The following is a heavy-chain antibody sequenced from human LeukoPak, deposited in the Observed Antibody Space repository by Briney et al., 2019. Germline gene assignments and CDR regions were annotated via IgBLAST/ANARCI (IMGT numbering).Heavy chain of an antibody. CDR2: ISGSGGST. Sequence: PGGSLRLSCAASGLTFSSYAMSWVRQAPGKGLKWVSAISGSGGSTYSADSVKGRFTISRDNSKNTLYLQINSLRAEDTAVYYCAKPISSGWYSFDYWGQGTLVTVSS. J-gene: IGHJ4*02. CDR1: GLTFSSYA. V-gene: IGHV3-23*01. CDR3: AKPISSGWYSFDY. D-gene: IGHD6-19*01.